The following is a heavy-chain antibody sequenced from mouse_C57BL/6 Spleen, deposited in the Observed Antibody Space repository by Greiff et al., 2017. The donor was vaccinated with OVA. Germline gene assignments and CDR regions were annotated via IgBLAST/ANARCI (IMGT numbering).Heavy chain of an antibody. CDR3: ARGLYHTRGAWFAY. J-gene: IGHJ3*01. CDR2: ISNGGGST. D-gene: IGHD3-1*01. V-gene: IGHV5-12*01. CDR1: GFTFSDYY. Sequence: EVKLVESGGGLVQPGGSLKLSCAASGFTFSDYYMYWVRQTPEKRLEWVAYISNGGGSTYYPDTVKGRFTISRDNAKNTLYLQMSRLKSEDTAMYYCARGLYHTRGAWFAYWGQGTLVTVSA.